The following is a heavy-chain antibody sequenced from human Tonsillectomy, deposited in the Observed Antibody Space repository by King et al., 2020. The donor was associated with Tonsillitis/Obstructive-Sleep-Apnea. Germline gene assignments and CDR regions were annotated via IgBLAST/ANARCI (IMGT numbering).Heavy chain of an antibody. CDR3: ARGEWELPPDVY. CDR2: TNPNSGNT. Sequence: QLVQSGAEVKKPGASVKVSCKASGYTFSSYDINWVRQATGQGLEWMGWTNPNSGNTGYAQKFQGRVTMTRNTFISTAYMELSRLRSDDTAVYYCARGEWELPPDVYWGQGTLVTVSS. V-gene: IGHV1-8*01. J-gene: IGHJ4*02. D-gene: IGHD1-26*01. CDR1: GYTFSSYD.